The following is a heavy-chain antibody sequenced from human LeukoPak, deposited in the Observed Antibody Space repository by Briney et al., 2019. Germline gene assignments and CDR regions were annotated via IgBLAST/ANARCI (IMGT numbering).Heavy chain of an antibody. D-gene: IGHD2-21*01. CDR3: ARDFALTPGHAFDI. J-gene: IGHJ3*02. V-gene: IGHV4-39*07. CDR1: GGSISSSSYY. Sequence: PSETLSLTCTVSGGSISSSSYYWGWIRQPPGKGLEWIGSIYYSGSTYYNPSLKSRVTISVDTSKNQFSLKLSSVTAADTAVYYCARDFALTPGHAFDIWGQGTMVTVSS. CDR2: IYYSGST.